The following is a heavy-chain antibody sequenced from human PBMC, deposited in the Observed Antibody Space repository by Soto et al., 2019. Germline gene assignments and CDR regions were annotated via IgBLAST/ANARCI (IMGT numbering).Heavy chain of an antibody. CDR2: ISAYNGNT. CDR3: AREMTTVPTRSYMDV. CDR1: GYTFTSYG. Sequence: QVQLVQSGAEVKKPGASVKVSCKASGYTFTSYGISWVRQAPGQGLEWMGWISAYNGNTNYAQKLQGRVTMTTDTSTSTADMELRSLRSDDTAVYYCAREMTTVPTRSYMDVWGQGTTVTVSS. D-gene: IGHD4-17*01. V-gene: IGHV1-18*01. J-gene: IGHJ6*02.